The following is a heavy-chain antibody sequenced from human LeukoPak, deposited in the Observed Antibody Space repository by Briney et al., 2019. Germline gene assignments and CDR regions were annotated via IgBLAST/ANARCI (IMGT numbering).Heavy chain of an antibody. CDR3: AKGLKFTPGHYYYYMDV. CDR1: GFTFSSYA. CDR2: ISGSGGST. V-gene: IGHV3-23*01. Sequence: PGGSLRLSCAASGFTFSSYAMSWVRQAPGKGLEWVSAISGSGGSTYYADSVKGRFTISRDNSKNTLYLQMNSLRAEDTAVYYCAKGLKFTPGHYYYYMDVWGKGTTVTVSS. D-gene: IGHD2-15*01. J-gene: IGHJ6*03.